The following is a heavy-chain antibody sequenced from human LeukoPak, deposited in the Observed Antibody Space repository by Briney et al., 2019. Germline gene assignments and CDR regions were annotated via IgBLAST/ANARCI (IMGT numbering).Heavy chain of an antibody. CDR3: ARVSEYDDAFDI. J-gene: IGHJ3*02. V-gene: IGHV4-4*02. CDR1: GGSISSSNW. D-gene: IGHD2/OR15-2a*01. Sequence: PSETLSLTCAVSGGSISSSNWWSWVRQPPGKGLEWVGEIYHSGSTNYNPSLKSRVTISVDKSKNQFSLKLSSVTAADTAVYYCARVSEYDDAFDIWGRGTMVTVSA. CDR2: IYHSGST.